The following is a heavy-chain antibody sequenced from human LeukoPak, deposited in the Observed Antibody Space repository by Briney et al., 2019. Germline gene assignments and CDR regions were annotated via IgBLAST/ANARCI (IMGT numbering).Heavy chain of an antibody. V-gene: IGHV3-33*06. J-gene: IGHJ1*01. Sequence: GGSLRLSCAASGFTFSSHGMHWVRQAPGKGLEWVAVIWCDGSNKYYADSVKGRFTISRDNSKNTLYLQMNSLRAEDTALYYCAKKVVVGATSPYSDFQDWGQGTLVTVSS. CDR2: IWCDGSNK. CDR1: GFTFSSHG. D-gene: IGHD1-26*01. CDR3: AKKVVVGATSPYSDFQD.